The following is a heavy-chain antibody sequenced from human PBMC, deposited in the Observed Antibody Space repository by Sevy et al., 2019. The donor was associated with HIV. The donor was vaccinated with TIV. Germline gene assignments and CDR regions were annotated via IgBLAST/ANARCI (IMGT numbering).Heavy chain of an antibody. D-gene: IGHD6-19*01. V-gene: IGHV4-61*02. J-gene: IGHJ4*02. Sequence: SESLSLTCTVSGGSISSEIYYWSWIRQPAGNGLEWIGRIYFSGSTNYSPSLKSRVIMSVDTSKNQFSLNLSSVTAADTAIYYCARSSGWTGFDYWGQGTLVTVSS. CDR1: GGSISSEIYY. CDR3: ARSSGWTGFDY. CDR2: IYFSGST.